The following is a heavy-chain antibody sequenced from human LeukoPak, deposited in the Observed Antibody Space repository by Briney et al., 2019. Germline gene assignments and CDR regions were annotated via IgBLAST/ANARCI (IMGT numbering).Heavy chain of an antibody. CDR2: ISHSGGPT. V-gene: IGHV3-23*01. Sequence: GGSLRLSCAASGFTLSTYVMSWVRQARGKGLEGVSGISHSGGPTYYADSVEGRFTFSRDNSKNTLYLQMHSLRTEDTAVYYCARDGGNSFLYALDIWGQGTMVTVSS. J-gene: IGHJ3*02. D-gene: IGHD4-23*01. CDR3: ARDGGNSFLYALDI. CDR1: GFTLSTYV.